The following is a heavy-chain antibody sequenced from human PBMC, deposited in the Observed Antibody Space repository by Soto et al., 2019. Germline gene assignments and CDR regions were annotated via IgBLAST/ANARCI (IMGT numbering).Heavy chain of an antibody. CDR2: ITSTSGYT. V-gene: IGHV3-11*05. D-gene: IGHD3-16*01. CDR3: APEGAMVIIGVGGTFDI. Sequence: QVQLVESGGGLVKPGGSLRLSCAASGINFSDYYMNWIRQAPGKGLEWISYITSTSGYTKYADSVKGRFTISRDNAKNPRFLQINSLRTEDTALYYCAPEGAMVIIGVGGTFDIWAPGTKVTVSS. CDR1: GINFSDYY. J-gene: IGHJ3*02.